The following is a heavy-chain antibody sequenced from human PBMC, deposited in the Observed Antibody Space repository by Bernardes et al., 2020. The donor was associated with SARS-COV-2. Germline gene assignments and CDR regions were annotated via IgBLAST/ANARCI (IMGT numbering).Heavy chain of an antibody. D-gene: IGHD6-19*01. Sequence: GGSLRLSCAASGFTFSSYSMNWVRQAPGKGLEWVSSISSSSSYIYYADSVKGRFTISRDNAKNSLYLQMNSLRAEDTAVYYCARGSTADSGWYGFDLWGRGTLVTVSS. CDR1: GFTFSSYS. J-gene: IGHJ2*01. V-gene: IGHV3-21*01. CDR3: ARGSTADSGWYGFDL. CDR2: ISSSSSYI.